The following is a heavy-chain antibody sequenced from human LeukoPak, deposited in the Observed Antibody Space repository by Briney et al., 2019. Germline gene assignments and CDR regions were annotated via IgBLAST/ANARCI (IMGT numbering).Heavy chain of an antibody. CDR2: MNPYSGNT. D-gene: IGHD1-1*01. CDR1: GYTFNSHD. Sequence: ASVKVCCKASGYTFNSHDIHWVRQATGQGLDWMGWMNPYSGNTGYAQKFQGRVTMTRDTSINTAYLEFYSLRSEDTAVYYCARGYSPTLRTTGNDYWGQGTLVTVSS. V-gene: IGHV1-8*01. CDR3: ARGYSPTLRTTGNDY. J-gene: IGHJ4*02.